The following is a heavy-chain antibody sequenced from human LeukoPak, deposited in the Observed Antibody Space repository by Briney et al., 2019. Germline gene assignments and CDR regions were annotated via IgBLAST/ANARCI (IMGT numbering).Heavy chain of an antibody. CDR3: ARHSVAGINYFDY. D-gene: IGHD6-19*01. V-gene: IGHV4-59*08. Sequence: PSETLSLTCAVYGGSFSGYYWSWIRQPPGKGLEWIGYIYYSGSTDYNPSLKSRVTISVDTSKNQFSLKLSSVTAADTAVYYCARHSVAGINYFDYWGQGTLVTVSS. J-gene: IGHJ4*02. CDR1: GGSFSGYY. CDR2: IYYSGST.